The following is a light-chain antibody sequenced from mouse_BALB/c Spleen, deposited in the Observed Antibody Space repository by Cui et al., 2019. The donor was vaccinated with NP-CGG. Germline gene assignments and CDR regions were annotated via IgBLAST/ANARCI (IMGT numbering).Light chain of an antibody. J-gene: IGLJ1*01. V-gene: IGLV1*01. Sequence: QAVLTQENSHTTPPGVTVTLTCRQRTGTATTSNYANWVQEKPDHLFTGLIGGTKNRAPGVPARFSGSLIGDKAALTITGAQTEDEAIYFCALWYSNHWVFGGGTKLTVV. CDR1: TGTATTSNY. CDR2: GTK. CDR3: ALWYSNHWV.